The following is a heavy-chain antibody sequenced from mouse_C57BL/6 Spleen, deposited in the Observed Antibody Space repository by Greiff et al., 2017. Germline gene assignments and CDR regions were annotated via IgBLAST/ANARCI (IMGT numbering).Heavy chain of an antibody. Sequence: QVQLQQSGAELVMPGASVKLSCKASGYTFTSYWMHWVKQRPGQGLEWIGEIDPSDSYTNYNQKFKGKSTLTVDKSSSTAYMQLSSLTSEDSAVYYCARKITTVVATEYFDVWGTGTTVTVSS. J-gene: IGHJ1*03. CDR1: GYTFTSYW. CDR3: ARKITTVVATEYFDV. CDR2: IDPSDSYT. V-gene: IGHV1-69*01. D-gene: IGHD1-1*01.